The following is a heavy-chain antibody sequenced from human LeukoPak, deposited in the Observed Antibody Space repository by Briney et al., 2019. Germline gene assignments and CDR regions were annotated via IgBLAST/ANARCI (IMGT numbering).Heavy chain of an antibody. D-gene: IGHD3-3*01. V-gene: IGHV4-39*07. CDR1: GGSFTSSNYY. Sequence: SETLSLTCTVSGGSFTSSNYYWGWIRQPPGKGLEWIGSIYHSGSTYYNPSLKSRVTISIDTSKNQFSLKLSSVTAADTAVYYCAGYSTGIFAVDQWGQGTLVTVSS. J-gene: IGHJ4*02. CDR2: IYHSGST. CDR3: AGYSTGIFAVDQ.